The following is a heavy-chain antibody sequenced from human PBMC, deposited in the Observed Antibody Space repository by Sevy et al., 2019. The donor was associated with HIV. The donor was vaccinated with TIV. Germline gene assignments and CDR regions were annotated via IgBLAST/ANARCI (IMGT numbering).Heavy chain of an antibody. Sequence: ASVKVSCKDSRYTFTGYYIHWVRQAPGQGLEWMGWINPNSDGTNSAQRFQGRISMTTDTSISTAYMELSRLRSDDTAVYYCARGENFWTASYYFDYWGQGTLVTVSS. V-gene: IGHV1-2*02. CDR2: INPNSDGT. CDR3: ARGENFWTASYYFDY. CDR1: RYTFTGYY. D-gene: IGHD3-3*01. J-gene: IGHJ4*02.